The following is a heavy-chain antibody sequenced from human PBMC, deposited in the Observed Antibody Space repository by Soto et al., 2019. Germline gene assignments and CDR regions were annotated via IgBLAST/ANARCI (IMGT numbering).Heavy chain of an antibody. Sequence: SVKVSCKASGGTFSSYAISWVRQAPGQGLEWMGGIIPIFGTANYAQKFQGRVTITADKSTSTAYMELSSLRSEDTAVYYCARGMEYYYGSGSYLGYYYYYGMDVWGQGTTVTVSS. V-gene: IGHV1-69*06. J-gene: IGHJ6*02. CDR2: IIPIFGTA. D-gene: IGHD3-10*01. CDR3: ARGMEYYYGSGSYLGYYYYYGMDV. CDR1: GGTFSSYA.